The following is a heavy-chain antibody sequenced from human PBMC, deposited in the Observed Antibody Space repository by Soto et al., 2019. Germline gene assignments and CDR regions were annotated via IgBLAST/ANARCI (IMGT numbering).Heavy chain of an antibody. D-gene: IGHD2-2*01. V-gene: IGHV3-21*01. Sequence: GGSLRLSCAGSGFSLSDYTINWVRQAPGRGLEWVSNIQRFGSYSWQIDSVQGRFTISRDNAKNTLYLQMNSLRAEDTAVYYCARDGKYCSSTSCYPGYWGQGTLVTVSS. J-gene: IGHJ4*02. CDR3: ARDGKYCSSTSCYPGY. CDR2: IQRFGSYS. CDR1: GFSLSDYT.